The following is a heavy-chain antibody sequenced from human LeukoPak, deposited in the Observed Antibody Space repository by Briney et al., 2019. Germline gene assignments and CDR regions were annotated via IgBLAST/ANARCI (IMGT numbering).Heavy chain of an antibody. CDR2: INHSGST. J-gene: IGHJ4*02. D-gene: IGHD3-10*01. CDR3: AREERLLWFGELSTRPYYFDY. Sequence: SETLSLTCAVYGGSFSGYYWSWIRQPPGKGLEWIGEINHSGSTNYNPSLKSRVTISVDTSKNQFSLKLSSVTTADTAVYYCAREERLLWFGELSTRPYYFDYWGQGTLVTVSS. CDR1: GGSFSGYY. V-gene: IGHV4-34*01.